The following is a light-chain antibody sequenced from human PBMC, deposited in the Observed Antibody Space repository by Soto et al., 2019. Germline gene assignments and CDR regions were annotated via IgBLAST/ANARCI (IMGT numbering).Light chain of an antibody. V-gene: IGKV3-20*01. CDR2: DTS. J-gene: IGKJ1*01. CDR3: QQYDGSTWT. Sequence: EIVLTQSPVTLSLSPWERATLSCRASQSVSSTSFAWYQLRPGQAPRLLIYDTSARAGGIPARFSGSGSGTDFILTIDRLEPEDFAVYFCQQYDGSTWTFGQGTKVDI. CDR1: QSVSSTS.